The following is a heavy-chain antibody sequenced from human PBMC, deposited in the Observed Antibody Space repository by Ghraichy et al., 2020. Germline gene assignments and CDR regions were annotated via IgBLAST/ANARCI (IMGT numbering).Heavy chain of an antibody. Sequence: ASVKVSCKASGYTFTGYYMHWVRQAPGQGLEWMGWINPNSGGTNYAQKFQGWVTMTRDTSISTAYMELSRLRSDDTAVYYCARDAGYCGGDCYGPNLNYYYGMDVWGQGTTVTVSS. CDR3: ARDAGYCGGDCYGPNLNYYYGMDV. J-gene: IGHJ6*02. CDR2: INPNSGGT. D-gene: IGHD2-21*01. V-gene: IGHV1-2*04. CDR1: GYTFTGYY.